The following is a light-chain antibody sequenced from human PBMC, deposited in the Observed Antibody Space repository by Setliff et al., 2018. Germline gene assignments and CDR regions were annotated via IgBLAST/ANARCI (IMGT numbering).Light chain of an antibody. CDR2: DVS. J-gene: IGLJ1*01. CDR3: SSYSTRTSLDV. CDR1: SSDIGAYDY. Sequence: QSVLTQPASVSGSPGQSTTTYCIGSSSDIGAYDYVAWYQQHPGKAPKLMIYDVSHRPSGVSHRFSASKSGNTASLTISGLQVEDEADYYCSSYSTRTSLDVFGTGTKVTVL. V-gene: IGLV2-14*03.